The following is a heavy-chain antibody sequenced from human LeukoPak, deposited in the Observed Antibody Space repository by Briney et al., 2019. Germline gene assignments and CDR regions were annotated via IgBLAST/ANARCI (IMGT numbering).Heavy chain of an antibody. CDR3: ARGGSFGGSYDY. D-gene: IGHD1-26*01. CDR1: GFTFSSYA. Sequence: GSLRLSCAASGFTFSSYAMSWVRQAPGKGLEWIGRIYPSGSTNYNPSLKSRVTMSVDTSKNQFSLKLSSVTAADTAVYYCARGGSFGGSYDYWGQGTLVTVSS. CDR2: IYPSGST. V-gene: IGHV4-59*10. J-gene: IGHJ4*02.